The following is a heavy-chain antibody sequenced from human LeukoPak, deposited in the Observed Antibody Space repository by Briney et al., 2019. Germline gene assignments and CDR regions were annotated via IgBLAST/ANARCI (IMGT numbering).Heavy chain of an antibody. J-gene: IGHJ2*01. CDR3: ARQPLKYYYDSSGYDNWYFDL. D-gene: IGHD3-22*01. CDR2: ISAYNGNT. CDR1: GYIVTSYG. Sequence: ASVKVSCKASGYIVTSYGISWVRQAPGQGLEWMGWISAYNGNTNYAQKFQGRVTMTTDASTSTASTTTAYMELRSLRSDDTAVYYCARQPLKYYYDSSGYDNWYFDLWGRGTLVTVSS. V-gene: IGHV1-18*01.